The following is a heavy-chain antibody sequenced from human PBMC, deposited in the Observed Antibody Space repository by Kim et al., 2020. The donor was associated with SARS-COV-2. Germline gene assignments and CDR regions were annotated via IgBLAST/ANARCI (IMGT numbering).Heavy chain of an antibody. J-gene: IGHJ4*02. V-gene: IGHV4-34*11. CDR3: ARLKGSGWVLAH. D-gene: IGHD6-19*01. CDR2: T. Sequence: TSLNPALESRATIAVDTTKNQFSLILRFVTAADTAVYYCARLKGSGWVLAHWGQGILVTVSS.